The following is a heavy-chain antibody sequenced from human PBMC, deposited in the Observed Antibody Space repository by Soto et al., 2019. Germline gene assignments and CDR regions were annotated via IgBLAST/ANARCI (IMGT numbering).Heavy chain of an antibody. CDR1: GGSISSYY. Sequence: SETLSLTCTVSGGSISSYYWSWIRQPPGKGLEWIGYIYYSGSTNYNPSLKSRVTISVDTSKNQFSLKLSSVTAADTAMYYCARVKYCSSTSCYGSRRADYMDVWGKGTTVTVSS. J-gene: IGHJ6*03. D-gene: IGHD2-2*01. V-gene: IGHV4-59*12. CDR3: ARVKYCSSTSCYGSRRADYMDV. CDR2: IYYSGST.